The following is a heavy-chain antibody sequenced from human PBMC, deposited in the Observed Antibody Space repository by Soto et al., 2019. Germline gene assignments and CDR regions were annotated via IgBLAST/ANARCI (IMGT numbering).Heavy chain of an antibody. CDR2: IRSKAYGGTT. D-gene: IGHD5-18*01. J-gene: IGHJ6*02. CDR1: GFTFGDYS. V-gene: IGHV3-49*03. CDR3: TRVPGYSYGSYYYGMDV. Sequence: PGGSLRLSCTASGFTFGDYSISWFRQAPWKGLEWVGFIRSKAYGGTTEYAASVKGRFNISRDDSKSIAYLQMNSLKNEYTAVYYCTRVPGYSYGSYYYGMDVWGQGTRITVCS.